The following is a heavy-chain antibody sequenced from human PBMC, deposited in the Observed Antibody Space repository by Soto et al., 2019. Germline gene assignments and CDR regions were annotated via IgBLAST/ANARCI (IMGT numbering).Heavy chain of an antibody. Sequence: GGSLRLSCAASGFTFSTYALDWVRQAPGKGLEWVSYISSSGTIYYADSVKGRFTISRDNAKNSLYLQMNSLRDEDTAVYYCARDGRRGYDMDVWGQGTTVTVSS. CDR2: ISSSGTI. J-gene: IGHJ6*02. CDR1: GFTFSTYA. D-gene: IGHD3-10*01. CDR3: ARDGRRGYDMDV. V-gene: IGHV3-48*02.